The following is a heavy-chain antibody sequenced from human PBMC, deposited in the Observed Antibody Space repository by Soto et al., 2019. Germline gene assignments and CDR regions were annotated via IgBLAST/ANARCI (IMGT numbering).Heavy chain of an antibody. Sequence: ASVKVSCKASGGTFSSYAISWVRQAPGQGLEWMGGIIPIFGTANYAQKFQGRVTITADESTSTAYMELSSLRSEDTAVYYCAREIYYGSGDPYYYYYGMDVWGQGTTVTVSS. CDR2: IIPIFGTA. J-gene: IGHJ6*02. V-gene: IGHV1-69*13. CDR1: GGTFSSYA. D-gene: IGHD3-10*01. CDR3: AREIYYGSGDPYYYYYGMDV.